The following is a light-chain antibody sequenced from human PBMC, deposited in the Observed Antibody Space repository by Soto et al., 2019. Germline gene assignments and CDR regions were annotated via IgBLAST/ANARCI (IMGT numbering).Light chain of an antibody. Sequence: QSALTQPASVSGSPGQSITISCTGTNSDVGYYNYVSWYQQHPGKAPKLMIFEVTKRPSGVSNRFSGSKSGNTASLTLSGLLSEDEAEYYCSSHTSTSSYVFGSGTKVTVL. CDR2: EVT. CDR1: NSDVGYYNY. V-gene: IGLV2-14*01. CDR3: SSHTSTSSYV. J-gene: IGLJ1*01.